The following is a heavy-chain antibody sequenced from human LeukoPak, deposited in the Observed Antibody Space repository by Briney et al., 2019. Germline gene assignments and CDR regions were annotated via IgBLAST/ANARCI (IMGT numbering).Heavy chain of an antibody. J-gene: IGHJ3*02. V-gene: IGHV2-70*11. CDR2: IDWDDDK. CDR3: AQELENYNDSSGYYSYGFDI. D-gene: IGHD3-22*01. CDR1: GFSLSTRGMC. Sequence: SGPTLVNPTQTLTLTCTFSGFSLSTRGMCVSWIRQPPGKALEWLARIDWDDDKYYSTSLKTRLTISKDTSKNQVVLTMTNMDPVDTATYYCAQELENYNDSSGYYSYGFDIWGQGKMVTVSS.